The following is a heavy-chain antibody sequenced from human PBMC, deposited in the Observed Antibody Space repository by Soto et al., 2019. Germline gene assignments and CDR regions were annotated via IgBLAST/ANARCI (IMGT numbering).Heavy chain of an antibody. J-gene: IGHJ6*01. CDR3: ARARFDSWSHIYYGLDG. V-gene: IGHV4-34*01. D-gene: IGHD3-3*01. CDR1: GGSFSAYS. Sequence: SETLSLTCGVYGGSFSAYSWTWLRQSPGKGLEWIGEITHGGSTDYNPALKSRLVMSVDTSKNQFSLRVTSVTAADAAVYFCARARFDSWSHIYYGLDGRGQGTTVTVSS. CDR2: ITHGGST.